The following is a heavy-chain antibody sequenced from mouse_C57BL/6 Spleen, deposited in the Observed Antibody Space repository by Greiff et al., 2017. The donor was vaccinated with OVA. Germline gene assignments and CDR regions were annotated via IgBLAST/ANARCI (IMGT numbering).Heavy chain of an antibody. Sequence: EVQVVESGGGLVKPGGSLKLSCAASGFTFSDYGMHWVRQAPEKGLEWVAYISSGSSTIYYADTVKGRFTISRDNAKNTLFLQMTSLRSEDTAMYYCARTIYYDYDDYAMDYWGQGTSVTVSS. CDR1: GFTFSDYG. V-gene: IGHV5-17*01. CDR2: ISSGSSTI. CDR3: ARTIYYDYDDYAMDY. J-gene: IGHJ4*01. D-gene: IGHD2-4*01.